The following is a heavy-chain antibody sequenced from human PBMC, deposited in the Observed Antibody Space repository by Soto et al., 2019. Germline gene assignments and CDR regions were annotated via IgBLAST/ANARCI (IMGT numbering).Heavy chain of an antibody. CDR3: ARGIVDVVVPAALFDP. V-gene: IGHV4-59*01. Sequence: SETLSLTRTVSGGSISSYYWSWIRQPPGKGLEWIGYIYYSGSTNYNPSLKSRVTISVDTSKNQFSLKLSSVTAADTAVYYCARGIVDVVVPAALFDPWGQGTLVTVSS. J-gene: IGHJ5*02. CDR2: IYYSGST. D-gene: IGHD2-2*01. CDR1: GGSISSYY.